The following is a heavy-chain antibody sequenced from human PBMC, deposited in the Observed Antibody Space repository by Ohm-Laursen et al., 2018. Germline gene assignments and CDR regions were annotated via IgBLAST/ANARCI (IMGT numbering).Heavy chain of an antibody. V-gene: IGHV3-11*01. CDR3: ARAARDGFDY. CDR1: GFTFSDYY. D-gene: IGHD5-24*01. Sequence: SLRLSCAASGFTFSDYYMSWIRQAPGKGLEWVSSISPSSTYIYYADSLKGRFTISRDNAKNSLYLQMNSLRADDTAVYYCARAARDGFDYWGQGTLVTVSS. J-gene: IGHJ4*02. CDR2: ISPSSTYI.